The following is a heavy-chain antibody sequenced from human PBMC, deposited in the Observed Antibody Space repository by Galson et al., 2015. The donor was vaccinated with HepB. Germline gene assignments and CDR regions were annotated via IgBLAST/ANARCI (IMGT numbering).Heavy chain of an antibody. D-gene: IGHD2-2*01. V-gene: IGHV3-7*01. Sequence: LRLSCAASGFTFSSYWMSWVRQAPGKGLEWVANIKQDGSEKYYVDSVKGRFTISRDNAKNSLYLQMNSLRAEDTAVYYCARDIRGVVPAAHGAFDIWGQGTMVTVSS. CDR3: ARDIRGVVPAAHGAFDI. CDR2: IKQDGSEK. CDR1: GFTFSSYW. J-gene: IGHJ3*02.